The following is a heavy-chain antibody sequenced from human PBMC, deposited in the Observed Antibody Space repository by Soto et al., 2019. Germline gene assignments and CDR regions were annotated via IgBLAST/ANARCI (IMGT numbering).Heavy chain of an antibody. V-gene: IGHV3-33*01. CDR3: ARGSSGRDYFEY. J-gene: IGHJ4*01. CDR2: ISYDGAHT. Sequence: PGGSLRLSCVTSAFSFSSHAMHWVRQAPGKGLEWVAIISYDGAHTYYADSVKGRFTISRDNSKSTLYLEMTSLTAEDTSLYYCARGSSGRDYFEYWGQGTLVTVSS. CDR1: AFSFSSHA. D-gene: IGHD1-26*01.